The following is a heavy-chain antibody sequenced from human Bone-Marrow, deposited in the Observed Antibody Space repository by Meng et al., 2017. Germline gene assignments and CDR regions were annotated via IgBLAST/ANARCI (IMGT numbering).Heavy chain of an antibody. CDR2: IWYDGSNK. CDR3: GRDLGGIFAY. D-gene: IGHD3-16*01. CDR1: GFTFSSYS. V-gene: IGHV3-33*08. J-gene: IGHJ4*02. Sequence: GESLKISCAASGFTFSSYSMNWVRQAPGKGLEWVAVIWYDGSNKYYADSVKGRFTISRDNSKNTLYLQMNSLRAEDTAVYYCGRDLGGIFAYWGQGTLVTVSS.